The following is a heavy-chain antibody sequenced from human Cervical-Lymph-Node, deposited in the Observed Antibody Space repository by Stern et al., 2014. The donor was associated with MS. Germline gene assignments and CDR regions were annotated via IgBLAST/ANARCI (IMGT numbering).Heavy chain of an antibody. CDR1: GYTFTTYW. Sequence: VQLVQSGAEVKKPGESLTISCQGSGYTFTTYWIVWVRQVPGKGLEWMGIFYPGDSDTSYSLTFHGQVTISADNSISTSYLHLSSLKASDTAMYYCARATEGSYYDSSGFYSWYFDLWGRGTLVTVSS. CDR2: FYPGDSDT. J-gene: IGHJ2*01. D-gene: IGHD3-22*01. V-gene: IGHV5-51*03. CDR3: ARATEGSYYDSSGFYSWYFDL.